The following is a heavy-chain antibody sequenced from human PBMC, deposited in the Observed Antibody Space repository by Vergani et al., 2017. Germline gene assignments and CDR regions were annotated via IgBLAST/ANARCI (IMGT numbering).Heavy chain of an antibody. D-gene: IGHD3-9*01. V-gene: IGHV1-18*01. J-gene: IGHJ5*02. CDR1: GYSFNSYG. CDR3: ARSHNPGRPDWTFGP. Sequence: QVQLVQSGAEMKKPGASVNVSCKTSGYSFNSYGINWVRQAPGQGLEWMGWISAYNGDTNYAHSLQGRLTMTTDTSTTTAYMELRSLRSDDTAVYYCARSHNPGRPDWTFGPWGQGTLVTVSS. CDR2: ISAYNGDT.